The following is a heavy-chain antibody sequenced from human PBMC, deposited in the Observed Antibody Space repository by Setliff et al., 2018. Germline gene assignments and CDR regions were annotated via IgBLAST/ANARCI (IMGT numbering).Heavy chain of an antibody. CDR1: GVSISDGLF. V-gene: IGHV4-38-2*02. D-gene: IGHD3-10*01. J-gene: IGHJ6*03. CDR2: IDRTGNR. Sequence: SETLSLTCAVSGVSISDGLFWGWIRQPPGKGLEWIGSIDRTGNRYYNSPLRSRVTLSIDMSRNEFSLELRSMTAADTAVYYCARDLRGVGYMDVWGKGATVTVSS. CDR3: ARDLRGVGYMDV.